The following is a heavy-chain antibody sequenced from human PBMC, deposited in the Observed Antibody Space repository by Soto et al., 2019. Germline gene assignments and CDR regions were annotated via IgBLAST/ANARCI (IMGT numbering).Heavy chain of an antibody. CDR3: AREGLHLRHKLDF. V-gene: IGHV3-33*01. D-gene: IGHD2-21*02. Sequence: PGGSLRLSCSASGFNFNMYSMHWVRQSPGKGLEWVAVIWYDGGIKYFVDSVKGRFSISRDSSKNTVYLEMNILRAEDSAVYYCAREGLHLRHKLDFWGLGTLVTVSS. J-gene: IGHJ4*02. CDR1: GFNFNMYS. CDR2: IWYDGGIK.